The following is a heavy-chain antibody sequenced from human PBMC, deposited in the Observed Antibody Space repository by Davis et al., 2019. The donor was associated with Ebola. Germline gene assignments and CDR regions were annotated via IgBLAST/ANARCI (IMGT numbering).Heavy chain of an antibody. Sequence: GESLKISCAASGFTFSNYWMHWVRQAPGKGLEWVSAISDSGGSTYYAGSVKGRFTISRDNSRNTLYLQMDSLRAEDTAVYYCAQQLGDYGGNALRYWGQGTLVTVSS. J-gene: IGHJ4*02. CDR1: GFTFSNYW. V-gene: IGHV3-23*01. D-gene: IGHD4-23*01. CDR3: AQQLGDYGGNALRY. CDR2: ISDSGGST.